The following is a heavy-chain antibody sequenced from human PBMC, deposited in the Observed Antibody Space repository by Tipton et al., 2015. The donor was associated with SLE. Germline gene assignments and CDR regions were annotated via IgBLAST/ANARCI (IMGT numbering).Heavy chain of an antibody. J-gene: IGHJ6*02. V-gene: IGHV4-30-4*08. CDR1: GGSIGSDDYY. CDR2: IPYSGGT. D-gene: IGHD2-21*02. CDR3: ARGMVTWRGAILGVDV. Sequence: TLSLTCIVSGGSIGSDDYYWTWIRQHPGKGLEWIGYIPYSGGTNYNPSLKSRVTISVDPAKNQFSLRLTSVTAADTAVYYCARGMVTWRGAILGVDVWGQGTTVNVSS.